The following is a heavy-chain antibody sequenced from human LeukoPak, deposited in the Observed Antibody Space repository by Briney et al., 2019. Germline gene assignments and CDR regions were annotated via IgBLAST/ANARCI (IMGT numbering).Heavy chain of an antibody. CDR2: IHYTGST. J-gene: IGHJ5*02. CDR1: GGSISSSSYY. CDR3: ARGGYYGSGNDFRFDP. Sequence: PSETLSLTCTVSGGSISSSSYYWSWIRQSPGKGLECIGYIHYTGSTNYNPSLKSRVTISVETSKNQFSLKLKPVTAADTAVYYCARGGYYGSGNDFRFDPWGQGTLVTVSS. V-gene: IGHV4-61*01. D-gene: IGHD3-10*01.